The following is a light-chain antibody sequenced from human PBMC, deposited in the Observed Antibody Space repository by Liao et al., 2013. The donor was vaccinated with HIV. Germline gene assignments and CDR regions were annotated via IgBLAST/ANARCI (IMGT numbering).Light chain of an antibody. J-gene: IGLJ3*02. CDR1: NIGSKS. Sequence: SYELTQPPSVSVAPGKTARITCGGNNIGSKSVHWYRQKPGQAPVLVIYYDSDRPSGIPERFSGSNSGNTATLTISGTQAMDEADYYCQAWDSSTEVFGGRDQADRP. CDR2: YDS. V-gene: IGLV3-21*01. CDR3: QAWDSSTEV.